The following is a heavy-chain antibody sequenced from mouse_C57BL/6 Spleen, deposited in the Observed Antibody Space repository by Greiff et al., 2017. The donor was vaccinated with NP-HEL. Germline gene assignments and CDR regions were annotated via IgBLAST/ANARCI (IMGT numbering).Heavy chain of an antibody. CDR2: ISYDGSN. J-gene: IGHJ4*01. Sequence: EVHLVESGPGLVKPSQSLSLTCSVTGYSITSGYYWNWIRQFPGNKLEWMGYISYDGSNNYNPSLKNRISITRDTSKNQFFLKLNSVTTEDTATYYCARGVGMDYWGQGTSVTVSS. CDR1: GYSITSGYY. D-gene: IGHD1-1*02. CDR3: ARGVGMDY. V-gene: IGHV3-6*01.